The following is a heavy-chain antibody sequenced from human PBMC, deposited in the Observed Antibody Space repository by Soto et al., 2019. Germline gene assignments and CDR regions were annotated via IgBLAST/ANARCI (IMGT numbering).Heavy chain of an antibody. D-gene: IGHD1-26*01. J-gene: IGHJ3*02. Sequence: ASVKVSCKASGYTFSDYGISWVRQAPGQGLEWMGWISVYSGNKRYAQRLQGRVIMTTDTSTSTAYMEMRRLRSDDTAEYYCARGSGSYYRYAFDIWGQGTMVTVS. V-gene: IGHV1-18*01. CDR2: ISVYSGNK. CDR3: ARGSGSYYRYAFDI. CDR1: GYTFSDYG.